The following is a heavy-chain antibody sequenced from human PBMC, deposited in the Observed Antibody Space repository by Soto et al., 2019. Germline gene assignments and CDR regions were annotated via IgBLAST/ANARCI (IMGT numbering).Heavy chain of an antibody. J-gene: IGHJ4*02. V-gene: IGHV3-64*01. Sequence: EVQLVESGGGLVQPGGSLRLSCAASGFTFSSYAMHWVRQAPGKGLEYVSAISSNGGSTYYANSVKGRFTISRDNSKNTLYLHMGSLRAEDMAVYYCARSEGYNFDYWGQGTLVTVSS. CDR1: GFTFSSYA. D-gene: IGHD5-12*01. CDR3: ARSEGYNFDY. CDR2: ISSNGGST.